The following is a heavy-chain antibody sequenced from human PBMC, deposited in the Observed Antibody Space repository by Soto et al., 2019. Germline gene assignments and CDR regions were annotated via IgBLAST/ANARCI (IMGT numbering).Heavy chain of an antibody. CDR2: IIPIFGTA. V-gene: IGHV1-69*06. CDR3: ARYSGTTGSFYYYYGMDV. CDR1: GGTFSSYA. J-gene: IGHJ6*02. Sequence: GASVKVSCKASGGTFSSYAISWVRQAPGQGLEWMGGIIPIFGTANYAQKFQGRVTITADKSTSTAYMELSSLRSEDTAVYYCARYSGTTGSFYYYYGMDVWGQGTTVTVS. D-gene: IGHD1-26*01.